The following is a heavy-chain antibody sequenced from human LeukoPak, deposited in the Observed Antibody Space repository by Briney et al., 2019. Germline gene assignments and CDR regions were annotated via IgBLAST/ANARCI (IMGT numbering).Heavy chain of an antibody. V-gene: IGHV4-61*02. D-gene: IGHD1-1*01. Sequence: SKTLSLTCTVSGGSISSGNYYWSWIRQPAGKGLEWIGRIYTSGSTNYNPSLKSRVTISVDTSKNQFSLKLSSVTAADTAVYYCARASLWELAAFDIWGQGTMVTVSS. CDR3: ARASLWELAAFDI. CDR2: IYTSGST. CDR1: GGSISSGNYY. J-gene: IGHJ3*02.